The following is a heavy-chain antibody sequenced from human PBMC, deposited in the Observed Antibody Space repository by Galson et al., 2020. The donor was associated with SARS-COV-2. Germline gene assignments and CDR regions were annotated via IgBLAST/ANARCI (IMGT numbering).Heavy chain of an antibody. V-gene: IGHV3-21*01. CDR1: GFTFSSYS. CDR3: ARDSTRGYYDSSGLFDY. D-gene: IGHD3-22*01. CDR2: ISSGSSYI. J-gene: IGHJ4*02. Sequence: GGSLRLSCAASGFTFSSYSMNWVRQAPGKGLEWVSSISSGSSYISYADSVKGRFTISRDNAKNSLYLQMNSLRAEDTAVYYCARDSTRGYYDSSGLFDYWGQGTLVTVSS.